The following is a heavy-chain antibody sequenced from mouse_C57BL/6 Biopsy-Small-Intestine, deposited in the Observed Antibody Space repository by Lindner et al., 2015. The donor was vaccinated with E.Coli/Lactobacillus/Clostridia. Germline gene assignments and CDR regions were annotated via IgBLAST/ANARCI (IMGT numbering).Heavy chain of an antibody. D-gene: IGHD2-4*01. J-gene: IGHJ1*01. V-gene: IGHV1-81*01. CDR3: ARLRTTMIIEVSRGAYYSMDV. CDR1: GGTFRSYA. Sequence: SCKASGGTFRSYAINWVRQAPGQGLEWMGGIIPIFGTANYAQKFQGRVTISADRSTSTAYMELSSLRSEDTAIYYCARLRTTMIIEVSRGAYYSMDVWGQGTTVTVSS. CDR2: IIPIFGTA.